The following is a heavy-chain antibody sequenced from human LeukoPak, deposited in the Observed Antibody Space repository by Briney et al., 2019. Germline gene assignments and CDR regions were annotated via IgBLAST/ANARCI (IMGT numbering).Heavy chain of an antibody. Sequence: PGRSLRLSCAASGFTFDDYAMHWVRQAPGKGLEWVSGISWNSGSIGYADSVKGRFTISRDNAKNSLYLQMNSLRAEGTAVYYCAISGVQPYFGYWGQGTLVTVSS. J-gene: IGHJ4*02. D-gene: IGHD1-1*01. CDR2: ISWNSGSI. V-gene: IGHV3-9*01. CDR1: GFTFDDYA. CDR3: AISGVQPYFGY.